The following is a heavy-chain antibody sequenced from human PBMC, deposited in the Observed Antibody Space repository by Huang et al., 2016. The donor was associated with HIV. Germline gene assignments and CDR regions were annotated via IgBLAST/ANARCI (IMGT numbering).Heavy chain of an antibody. D-gene: IGHD2-15*01. CDR1: GGTFSTSA. CDR3: AREAAIAARGKGLYFDF. J-gene: IGHJ4*02. Sequence: QVHLVQSGAEVRKPGSSVKVSCQASGGTFSTSAFSWLRQAPGQGPEWMGGVIPGFGTVNYDQKFQGRVTITADLSTTTAYMELSGLRSEDTALYYCAREAAIAARGKGLYFDFWGQGTLVTVSS. V-gene: IGHV1-69*13. CDR2: VIPGFGTV.